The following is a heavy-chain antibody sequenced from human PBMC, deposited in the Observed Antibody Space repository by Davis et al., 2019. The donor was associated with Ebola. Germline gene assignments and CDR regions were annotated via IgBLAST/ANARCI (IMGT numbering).Heavy chain of an antibody. CDR2: ISGSGGST. D-gene: IGHD3-10*01. J-gene: IGHJ4*02. CDR3: AKDYGSGSYSY. Sequence: PGGSLRLSCAASGFTFSDYYMSWIRQAPGKGLEWVSAISGSGGSTYYADSVKGRFTISRDNSKNTLYLQMNSLRAEDTAVYYCAKDYGSGSYSYWGQGTLVTVSS. V-gene: IGHV3-23*01. CDR1: GFTFSDYY.